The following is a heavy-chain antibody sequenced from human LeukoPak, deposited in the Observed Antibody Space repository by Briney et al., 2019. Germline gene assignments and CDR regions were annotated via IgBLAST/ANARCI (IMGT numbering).Heavy chain of an antibody. CDR3: ARERGGGSSGQDDAFDI. CDR2: IYYSGNT. J-gene: IGHJ3*02. CDR1: GASISSYY. Sequence: SETLSLTCTVSGASISSYYWSWIRQPPGKGLEWIGYIYYSGNTNYNPSLKSRVAISVDTSKNQFSLKLRTVTAADTAVYYCARERGGGSSGQDDAFDIWGQGTMVTVSS. V-gene: IGHV4-59*12. D-gene: IGHD6-19*01.